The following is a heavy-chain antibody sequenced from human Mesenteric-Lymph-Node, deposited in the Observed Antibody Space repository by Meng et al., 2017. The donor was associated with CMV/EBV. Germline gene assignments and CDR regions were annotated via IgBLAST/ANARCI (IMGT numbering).Heavy chain of an antibody. J-gene: IGHJ4*02. D-gene: IGHD7-27*01. Sequence: GESLKISCAASGFTFSSYSMNWVRQAPGKGLEWVSSISSSSSYIYYADSVKGRFTISRDNSKNTLYLQMNSLRAEDTAVYYCAKGPTGDLYYFDYWGQGTLVTVSS. CDR2: ISSSSSYI. CDR3: AKGPTGDLYYFDY. V-gene: IGHV3-21*01. CDR1: GFTFSSYS.